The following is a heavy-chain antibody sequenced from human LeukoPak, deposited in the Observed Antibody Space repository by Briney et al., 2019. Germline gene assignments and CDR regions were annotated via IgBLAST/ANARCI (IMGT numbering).Heavy chain of an antibody. CDR2: IKSKIGGATA. V-gene: IGHV3-15*01. J-gene: IGHJ5*02. Sequence: GGSLTLSRAASGITFSTAWMSWFRQAPGKGLEWVGRIKSKIGGATADYAAPVKDRFTISRDDSKNTLYLQMNSLKTEDTAVYYCATDRAWFDPWGQGTLVTVSS. CDR1: GITFSTAW. D-gene: IGHD3-10*01. CDR3: ATDRAWFDP.